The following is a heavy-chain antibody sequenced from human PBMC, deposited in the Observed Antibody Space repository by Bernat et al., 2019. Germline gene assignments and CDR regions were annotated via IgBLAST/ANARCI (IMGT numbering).Heavy chain of an antibody. Sequence: QVQLVQSGAEVKKPGSSVKVSCKASGGTFSSYTISWFRQAPGQGLEWMGRIIPILGIANYAQKCQGRVTITADKSTSTAYMELSSLRSEDTAVYYCARGDYYGSGSYAYWGQGTLVTVSS. V-gene: IGHV1-69*02. CDR1: GGTFSSYT. CDR3: ARGDYYGSGSYAY. CDR2: IIPILGIA. J-gene: IGHJ4*02. D-gene: IGHD3-10*01.